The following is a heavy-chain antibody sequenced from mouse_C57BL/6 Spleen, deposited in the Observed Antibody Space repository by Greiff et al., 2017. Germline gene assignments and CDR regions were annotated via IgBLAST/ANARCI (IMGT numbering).Heavy chain of an antibody. Sequence: QVQLKESGAELVRPGTSVKVSCKASGYAFTNYLIEWVKQRPGQGLEWIGVINPGSGGTNYNEKFKGKATLTADKSSSPAYMQLSSLTSEDSAVYFGASYSNYVDYWGQGTTLTVSS. CDR1: GYAFTNYL. V-gene: IGHV1-54*01. D-gene: IGHD2-5*01. J-gene: IGHJ2*01. CDR3: ASYSNYVDY. CDR2: INPGSGGT.